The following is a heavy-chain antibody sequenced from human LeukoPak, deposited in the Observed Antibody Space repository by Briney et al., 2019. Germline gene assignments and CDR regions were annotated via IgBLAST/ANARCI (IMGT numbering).Heavy chain of an antibody. V-gene: IGHV3-30*04. Sequence: GGSLRLSCAASGFTFSSYAMHWVRQAPGKGLEWVAVISYDGSNKYYADSVKGRFTISRDNSKNTLYLQMNSLRAEDTAVDYCENALWFAGYYFDSWGQGTLVTVSS. J-gene: IGHJ4*02. D-gene: IGHD3-10*01. CDR2: ISYDGSNK. CDR3: ENALWFAGYYFDS. CDR1: GFTFSSYA.